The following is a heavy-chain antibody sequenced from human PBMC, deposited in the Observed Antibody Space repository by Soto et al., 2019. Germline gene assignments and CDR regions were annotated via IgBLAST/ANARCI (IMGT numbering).Heavy chain of an antibody. V-gene: IGHV4-39*01. J-gene: IGHJ4*02. CDR1: GGSISSGSYF. D-gene: IGHD6-13*01. CDR2: TYYSGST. Sequence: QLQLQESGPGLVKPSETLSLTCTVSGGSISSGSYFWGWIRQPPGKGLEWIGSTYYSGSTYFNPSLKHRSTTCVGTYKNQLSLKVGSLTAAGTAVYYCARQGDTSSWSYFDYWGQGNLVTVSS. CDR3: ARQGDTSSWSYFDY.